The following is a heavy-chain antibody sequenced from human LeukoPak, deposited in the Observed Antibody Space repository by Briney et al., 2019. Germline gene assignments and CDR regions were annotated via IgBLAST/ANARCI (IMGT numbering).Heavy chain of an antibody. J-gene: IGHJ3*01. Sequence: GGALRLSCAASGFTFSSYAMSWVRQAPGKGLEWVSAISGSGGSTYYADSVKGRFTISRDNSKITLYLQMNSLRAEDTAVYYCAKDSGSSGSYVWGQGTTVTVSS. CDR1: GFTFSSYA. CDR3: AKDSGSSGSYV. D-gene: IGHD3-22*01. V-gene: IGHV3-23*01. CDR2: ISGSGGST.